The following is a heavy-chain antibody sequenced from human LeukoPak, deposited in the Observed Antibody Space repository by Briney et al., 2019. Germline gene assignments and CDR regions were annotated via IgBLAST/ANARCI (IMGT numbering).Heavy chain of an antibody. V-gene: IGHV4-31*03. J-gene: IGHJ4*02. D-gene: IGHD3-10*01. Sequence: SQTLSLTCTVSGGSISSGGYYWSWIRQHPGKGLEWIGYIYYSGSTYYNPSLKSRVTISVDTSKNQFSLKLSSVTAADTAVYYCAAQGNYGSGSCYKSSIDYWGQGTLVTVSS. CDR2: IYYSGST. CDR1: GGSISSGGYY. CDR3: AAQGNYGSGSCYKSSIDY.